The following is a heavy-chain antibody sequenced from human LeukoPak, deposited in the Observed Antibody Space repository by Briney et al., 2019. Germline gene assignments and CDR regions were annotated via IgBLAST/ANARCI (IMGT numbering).Heavy chain of an antibody. V-gene: IGHV3-66*01. D-gene: IGHD3-10*02. CDR1: GFTVSNNY. CDR2: IYSGGST. J-gene: IGHJ6*04. CDR3: AELGITMIGGV. Sequence: GGSLTLSCAASGFTVSNNYMRWVRQAPGKGLEWVSLIYSGGSTYYADSVKGRFTISRDNVKNSLYLQMNSLRAEDTAVYYCAELGITMIGGVWGKGTTVTISS.